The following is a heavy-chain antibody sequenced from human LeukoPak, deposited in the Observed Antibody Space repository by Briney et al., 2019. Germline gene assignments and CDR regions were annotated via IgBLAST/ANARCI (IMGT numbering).Heavy chain of an antibody. Sequence: PGGSLRLSCAASGFTFTNYWMHWVRQAPGKGLVWVSRINSDGTYTTHAESVKGRFTISWDNAKKILYLQMNSLRAEDTAVYYCARDMSCEAGDVFDIWGQGTMVTVSS. CDR2: INSDGTYT. J-gene: IGHJ3*02. D-gene: IGHD6-19*01. CDR1: GFTFTNYW. CDR3: ARDMSCEAGDVFDI. V-gene: IGHV3-74*01.